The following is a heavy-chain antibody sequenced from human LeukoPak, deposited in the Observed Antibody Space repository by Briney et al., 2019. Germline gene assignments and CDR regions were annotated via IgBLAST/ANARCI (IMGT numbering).Heavy chain of an antibody. Sequence: GGSLRLSCAASGFTVSSNYMSWVRQAPGKGLEWVSVIYSGGSTYYADSVKGRFTISRDNSKNTLYLQMNSLRAEDTAVYYCATRADYGDYYYYMDVWGKGTTVTISS. D-gene: IGHD4-17*01. CDR3: ATRADYGDYYYYMDV. CDR2: IYSGGST. CDR1: GFTVSSNY. V-gene: IGHV3-53*01. J-gene: IGHJ6*03.